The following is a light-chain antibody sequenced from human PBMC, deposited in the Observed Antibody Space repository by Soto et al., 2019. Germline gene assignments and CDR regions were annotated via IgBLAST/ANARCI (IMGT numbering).Light chain of an antibody. Sequence: EIVLTQSPGTLSVSPGERATLSCRASQSVSSNLAWYQHKPGQAPRLLIYHTSNRATGIPARFSGSGSGTDFTLTISSIEPEEFAVYYCHQRQSWPRTVGQGTKVDIK. V-gene: IGKV3-11*01. CDR2: HTS. J-gene: IGKJ1*01. CDR3: HQRQSWPRT. CDR1: QSVSSN.